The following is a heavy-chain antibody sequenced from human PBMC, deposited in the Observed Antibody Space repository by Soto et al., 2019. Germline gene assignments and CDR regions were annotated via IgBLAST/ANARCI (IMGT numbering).Heavy chain of an antibody. CDR3: AKDRGSSIAARPEDYYGMDV. Sequence: GGSLRLSCAASGFPFISYGMRWVSKTTGKGLEWVAVISYDGSNKYYADSVKGRFTISRDNSKNTLYLQMNSLRAEDTAVYYCAKDRGSSIAARPEDYYGMDVWGQGTTVTVSS. D-gene: IGHD6-6*01. J-gene: IGHJ6*02. V-gene: IGHV3-30*18. CDR2: ISYDGSNK. CDR1: GFPFISYG.